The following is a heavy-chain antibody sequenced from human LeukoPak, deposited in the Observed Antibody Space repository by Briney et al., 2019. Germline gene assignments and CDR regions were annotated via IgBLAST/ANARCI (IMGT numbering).Heavy chain of an antibody. D-gene: IGHD3-16*02. Sequence: GGSLRLSCAASGFTFSSYWMSWVRQAPGKGLEWVANIKQDGSEKYYVDSVKGRFTISRDNAKNSLYLQMNSLRAEDTAVYYCARDAAYDYVWGSYPQIDYWGQGTLVTVSS. CDR1: GFTFSSYW. J-gene: IGHJ4*02. CDR2: IKQDGSEK. CDR3: ARDAAYDYVWGSYPQIDY. V-gene: IGHV3-7*01.